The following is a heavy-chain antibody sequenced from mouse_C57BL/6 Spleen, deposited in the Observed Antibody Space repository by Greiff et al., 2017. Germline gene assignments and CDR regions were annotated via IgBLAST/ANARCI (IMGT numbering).Heavy chain of an antibody. V-gene: IGHV2-2*02. CDR2: IWSGGST. D-gene: IGHD2-5*01. CDR1: GFSLTSYG. Sequence: VKVVESGPGLVQPSQSLSITCTVSGFSLTSYGVHWVRQSPGKGLEWLGVIWSGGSTDYNAAFISRLSISKNNSKSQVFFKMNSLQANVTAIYYCARKADYSTYYAMDYWGQGTSVTVSS. CDR3: ARKADYSTYYAMDY. J-gene: IGHJ4*01.